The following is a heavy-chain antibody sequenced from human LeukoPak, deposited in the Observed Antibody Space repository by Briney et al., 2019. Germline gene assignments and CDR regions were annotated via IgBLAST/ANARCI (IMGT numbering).Heavy chain of an antibody. D-gene: IGHD5-24*01. CDR3: ARSRDGYNWIIDY. CDR2: IFPIFGIA. V-gene: IGHV1-69*10. J-gene: IGHJ4*02. Sequence: GASVTDSCMASGYTFTSYGISWVRQAPGQGVEWVGRIFPIFGIANYAQKFRGGVTLTPDKSTSTVYMEQSSLRSEDTAVYYCARSRDGYNWIIDYWGQGTLVTVSS. CDR1: GYTFTSYG.